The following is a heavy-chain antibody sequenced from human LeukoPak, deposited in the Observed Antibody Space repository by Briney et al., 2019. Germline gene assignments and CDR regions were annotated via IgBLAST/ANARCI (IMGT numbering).Heavy chain of an antibody. Sequence: ASVKVSCKASGYTFTGHYMHWVRQAPGQGLEWMGWINPNSGGTNYAQKFQGRVTMTRDTSISTAYMELSRLRSDDTAVYYCATVDGSGSYGVGYWGQGTLVTVSS. J-gene: IGHJ4*02. CDR2: INPNSGGT. D-gene: IGHD3-10*01. CDR1: GYTFTGHY. V-gene: IGHV1-2*02. CDR3: ATVDGSGSYGVGY.